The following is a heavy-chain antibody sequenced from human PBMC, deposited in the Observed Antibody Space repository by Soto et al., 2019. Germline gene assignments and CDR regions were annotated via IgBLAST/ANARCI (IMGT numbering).Heavy chain of an antibody. V-gene: IGHV3-43*01. CDR1: GFTFDDYS. Sequence: EVQLVESGGVVVQPGGSLRLSCAASGFTFDDYSMHWVRQAPGKGLEWVSLISWDGRSTYYGDSVRGRFTISRDNSKNSLYLQMNSLTSEDTAFYYCGKDGVVTDYTNIDYWGQGALVTVSS. CDR2: ISWDGRST. J-gene: IGHJ4*02. CDR3: GKDGVVTDYTNIDY. D-gene: IGHD4-4*01.